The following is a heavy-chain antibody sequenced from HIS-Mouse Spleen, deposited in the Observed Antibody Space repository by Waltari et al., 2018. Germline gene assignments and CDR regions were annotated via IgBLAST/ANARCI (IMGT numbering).Heavy chain of an antibody. Sequence: QVQLQESGPGLVKPSETLALTCTVPGGSISSYYWSRTRQPPGKGLEWIGYYSGSTNYNPSLKSRVTISVDTSKNQFSLKLSSVTAADTAVYYCARASRDLLLPRYFDLWGRGTLVTVSS. V-gene: IGHV4-59*01. CDR2: YYSGST. CDR3: ARASRDLLLPRYFDL. CDR1: GGSISSYY. J-gene: IGHJ2*01.